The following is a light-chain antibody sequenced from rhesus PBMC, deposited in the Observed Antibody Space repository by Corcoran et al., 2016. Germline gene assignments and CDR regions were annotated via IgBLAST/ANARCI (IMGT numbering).Light chain of an antibody. CDR3: LHSSLCPCT. Sequence: DIQMTQSPSSRSASVGDRVTITRRASQGISNWLAWYQQKLGKAPKILIYRASNLETGVPSRFRGSGSETAFTLTIRSLPPEDFATYFCLHSSLCPCTFDQGTKVEI. V-gene: IGKV1-69*01. CDR1: QGISNW. J-gene: IGKJ1*01. CDR2: RAS.